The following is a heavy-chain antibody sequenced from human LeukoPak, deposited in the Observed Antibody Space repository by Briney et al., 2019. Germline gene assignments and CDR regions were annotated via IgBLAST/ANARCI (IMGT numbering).Heavy chain of an antibody. D-gene: IGHD2-2*01. Sequence: PSETLSLTCAVYGGSFSGYYWSWIRQPPGKGLEWIGEINHSGSTNYNPSLKSRVTISVDTSKNQFSLKLSSVTAADTAVYYCARDGIVVVPAAHYYYGMDVWGKGTTVTVSS. V-gene: IGHV4-34*01. CDR2: INHSGST. CDR3: ARDGIVVVPAAHYYYGMDV. CDR1: GGSFSGYY. J-gene: IGHJ6*04.